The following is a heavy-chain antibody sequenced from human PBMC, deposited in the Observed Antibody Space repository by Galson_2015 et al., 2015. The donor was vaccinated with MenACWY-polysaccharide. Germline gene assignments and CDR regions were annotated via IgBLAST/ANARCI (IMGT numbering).Heavy chain of an antibody. Sequence: SVKVSCKASGYTFTGYFMHWVRQAPGQGLGWLGWIYPNSGGTSYAQKFQGRVTMTRDTSISTAYMELSSLRSDDTAVYYCAREFQRGHDYWGQGTLVTVSS. V-gene: IGHV1-2*02. CDR3: AREFQRGHDY. CDR1: GYTFTGYF. CDR2: IYPNSGGT. J-gene: IGHJ4*02.